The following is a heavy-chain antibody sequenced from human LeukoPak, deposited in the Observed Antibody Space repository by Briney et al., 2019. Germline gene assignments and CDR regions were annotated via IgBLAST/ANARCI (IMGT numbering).Heavy chain of an antibody. Sequence: GGSLRLSCAASGFTFNYYGMHWVRQAPGKGLEWVSVIYSGGSTYYADSVKGRFTISRDNSKNTLYLQMNSLRAEDTAVYYCARDERAAAGSDAFDIWGQGTMVTASS. V-gene: IGHV3-66*01. J-gene: IGHJ3*02. CDR1: GFTFNYYG. D-gene: IGHD6-13*01. CDR2: IYSGGST. CDR3: ARDERAAAGSDAFDI.